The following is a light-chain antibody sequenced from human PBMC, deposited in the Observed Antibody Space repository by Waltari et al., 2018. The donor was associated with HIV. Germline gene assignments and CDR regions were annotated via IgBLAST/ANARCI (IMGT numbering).Light chain of an antibody. V-gene: IGLV1-40*01. CDR3: QSYDNSLSAWV. Sequence: QSVLPQPPSVSGAPGQRVTIPCTGSSSNIGAGYDVHWYQQLPGTTPKLLVYGNSNRPSGVPDRFSGSKSATSASLAITGLQAEDEADYYCQSYDNSLSAWVFGGGTKLTVL. CDR2: GNS. J-gene: IGLJ3*02. CDR1: SSNIGAGYD.